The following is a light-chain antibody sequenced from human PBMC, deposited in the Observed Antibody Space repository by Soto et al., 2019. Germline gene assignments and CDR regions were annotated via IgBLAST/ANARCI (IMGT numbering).Light chain of an antibody. CDR3: ASWDDSLNIWV. CDR2: KTD. V-gene: IGLV1-44*01. Sequence: QSVLTQPPSASGNPGQRVTISCSGSSANLARNSVNWYQQFPGTAPKLLIHKTDQRPSGVPDRFPGSKSGTSASLAITGLQSEDEGDYYCASWDDSLNIWVFGGGTKLTVL. CDR1: SANLARNS. J-gene: IGLJ3*02.